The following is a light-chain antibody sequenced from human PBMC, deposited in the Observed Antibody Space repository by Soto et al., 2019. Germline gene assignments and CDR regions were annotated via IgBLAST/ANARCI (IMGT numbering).Light chain of an antibody. CDR1: QRISSQ. V-gene: IGKV3-15*01. CDR2: GAY. CDR3: QQYNNRPRT. J-gene: IGKJ1*01. Sequence: EEVMKQSVVTLSVSTGERATLSCRAGQRISSQIAWYQHKPGQAAWRILYGAYIRATGLEARFSGSGSGTEFTRTISSLQSEEVIVYSCQQYNNRPRTFGDGTKVDIK.